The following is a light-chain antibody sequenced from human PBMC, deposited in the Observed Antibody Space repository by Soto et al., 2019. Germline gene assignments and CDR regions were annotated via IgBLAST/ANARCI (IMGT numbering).Light chain of an antibody. Sequence: EIVLTQSPGTLSLSPGERATLSCRASQSIRSSYLAWYQQKPGQAPRLLIFDASSRAIGIPDRFRGSGSGKDFPPTSSRLDPEDVAEYCWQQDGSPLTFGRGTKVEIK. CDR1: QSIRSSY. CDR2: DAS. V-gene: IGKV3-20*01. J-gene: IGKJ4*02. CDR3: QQDGSPLT.